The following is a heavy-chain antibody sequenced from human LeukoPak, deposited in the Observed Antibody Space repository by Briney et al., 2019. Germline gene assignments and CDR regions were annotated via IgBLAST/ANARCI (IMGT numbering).Heavy chain of an antibody. D-gene: IGHD1-26*01. Sequence: GGSLRLSCATSGFTFSSYSMNWVRQAPGKGLEWVAVIWYDGSNKYYADSVKGRFTISRDNSKNTLYLQMNSLRAEDMAMYYCVRGVGGRNSFYYYGMDVWGQGTTVTVSS. CDR2: IWYDGSNK. CDR3: VRGVGGRNSFYYYGMDV. CDR1: GFTFSSYS. J-gene: IGHJ6*02. V-gene: IGHV3-33*08.